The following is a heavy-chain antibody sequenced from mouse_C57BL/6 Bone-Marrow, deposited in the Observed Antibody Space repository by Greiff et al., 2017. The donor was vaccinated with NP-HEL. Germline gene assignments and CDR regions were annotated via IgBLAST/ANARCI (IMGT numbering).Heavy chain of an antibody. Sequence: QVQLQQSGAELARPGASVKLSCKASGYTFTSYGISWVKQRTGQGLEWIGEIYPRSGNTYYNEKFKGKATLTADKSSSTAYMELRSLTSEDSAVYFCAFPHYYGSSFWYFDVWGTGTTVTVTS. CDR3: AFPHYYGSSFWYFDV. V-gene: IGHV1-81*01. CDR1: GYTFTSYG. D-gene: IGHD1-1*01. CDR2: IYPRSGNT. J-gene: IGHJ1*03.